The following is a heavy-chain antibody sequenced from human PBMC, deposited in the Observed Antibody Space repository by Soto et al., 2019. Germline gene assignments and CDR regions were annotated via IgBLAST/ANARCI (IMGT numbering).Heavy chain of an antibody. CDR1: GGSFSGYY. J-gene: IGHJ4*02. D-gene: IGHD5-12*01. CDR2: INHSGST. Sequence: SETLSLTCAVYGGSFSGYYWSWIRQPPGKGLEWIGEINHSGSTNYNPSLKSRVTISVDTSKNQFSLKLSSVTAADTAVYYCARAKVVATSKPYFDYWGQGTLVTLSS. V-gene: IGHV4-34*01. CDR3: ARAKVVATSKPYFDY.